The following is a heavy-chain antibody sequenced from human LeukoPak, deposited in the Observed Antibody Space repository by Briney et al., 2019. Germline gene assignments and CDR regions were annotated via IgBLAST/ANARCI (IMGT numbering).Heavy chain of an antibody. CDR2: IGGSGGRT. CDR1: GFTFSNYA. V-gene: IGHV3-23*01. D-gene: IGHD3-3*01. CDR3: ARDRTTDFWSGYYTNYFDY. Sequence: PGGSLRLSCAASGFTFSNYAMNWVRQAPGEGLEWVSAIGGSGGRTYYADSVKGRFTISRDNAKNSLYVQMNSLRAEETAVYYCARDRTTDFWSGYYTNYFDYWGQGTLVTVSS. J-gene: IGHJ4*02.